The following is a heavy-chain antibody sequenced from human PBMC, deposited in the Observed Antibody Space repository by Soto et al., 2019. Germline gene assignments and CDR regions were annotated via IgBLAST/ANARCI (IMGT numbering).Heavy chain of an antibody. V-gene: IGHV3-23*01. CDR1: GFTFSSYA. CDR2: ISGSGGST. CDR3: AKYRMTTRTFDY. D-gene: IGHD4-17*01. J-gene: IGHJ4*02. Sequence: EVQLLESGGGLVQPGGSLRLSGAASGFTFSSYAMSWVRQAPGQGLEWVSAISGSGGSTYYADSVKGRFTISRDNSKNTRYLQMISLRAEDTAVYYCAKYRMTTRTFDYWGQGTLVTVSS.